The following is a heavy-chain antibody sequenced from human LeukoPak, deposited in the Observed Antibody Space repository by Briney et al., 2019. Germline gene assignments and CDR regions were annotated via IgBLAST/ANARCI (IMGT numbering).Heavy chain of an antibody. CDR3: AKFGSYYYDSSGYYLDY. CDR2: IWYDGSNK. V-gene: IGHV3-33*06. CDR1: GFTFSSYG. J-gene: IGHJ4*02. D-gene: IGHD3-22*01. Sequence: GGSLRLSCAASGFTFSSYGMHWVRQAPGKGLEWVAVIWYDGSNKYYADSVKGRFTISRDNSKNTLYLQMNSLRAEDTAVYYCAKFGSYYYDSSGYYLDYWGQGTLVTDSS.